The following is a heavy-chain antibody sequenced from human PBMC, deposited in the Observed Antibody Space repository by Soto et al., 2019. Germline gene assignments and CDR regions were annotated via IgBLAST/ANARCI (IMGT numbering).Heavy chain of an antibody. CDR1: GFTFSSYP. Sequence: VQLLESEGGLVQPGGSLSLSCAVSGFTFSSYPMGWVRQAPGKGLEWVSAISGSGGDTYYADSVKGRLTMSRDNSKSTLYLQMNSLRADDTAVYFCARILRRGITPGWSKGGFDYWGQGTLVAVSS. CDR3: ARILRRGITPGWSKGGFDY. J-gene: IGHJ4*02. CDR2: ISGSGGDT. V-gene: IGHV3-23*01. D-gene: IGHD6-19*01.